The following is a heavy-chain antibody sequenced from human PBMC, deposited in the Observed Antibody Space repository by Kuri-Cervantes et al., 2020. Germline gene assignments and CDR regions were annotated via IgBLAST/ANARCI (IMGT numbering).Heavy chain of an antibody. Sequence: ETLSLTCAASGFTFSSYSMNWVRPAPGKGREWVSSISSSSSYIYYADSVKGRFTISRDNAKNSLYLQMNSLRAEDTAVYYCARDSGYDYRVFDYWGQGTLVTVSS. J-gene: IGHJ4*02. V-gene: IGHV3-21*01. D-gene: IGHD5-12*01. CDR1: GFTFSSYS. CDR2: ISSSSSYI. CDR3: ARDSGYDYRVFDY.